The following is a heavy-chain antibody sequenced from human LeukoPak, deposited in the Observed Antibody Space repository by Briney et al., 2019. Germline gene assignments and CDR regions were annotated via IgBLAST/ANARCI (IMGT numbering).Heavy chain of an antibody. V-gene: IGHV4-4*02. CDR1: GGSISSSNW. D-gene: IGHD3-9*01. CDR2: IYHSGST. J-gene: IGHJ4*02. Sequence: TSGTLSLTCAVSGGSISSSNWWSWVRQPPGKGLEWIGEIYHSGSTNYNPSLKSRVTISVDKSKNQFSLKLSSVTAADTAVYYCARGGLRSLLTGYPYHWGQGTLVTVSS. CDR3: ARGGLRSLLTGYPYH.